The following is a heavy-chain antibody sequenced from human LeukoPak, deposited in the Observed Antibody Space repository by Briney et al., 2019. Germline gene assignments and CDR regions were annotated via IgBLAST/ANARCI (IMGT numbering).Heavy chain of an antibody. J-gene: IGHJ4*02. CDR3: ARRASTYYTFDY. CDR2: IYPGDSDS. D-gene: IGHD3-22*01. V-gene: IGHV5-51*01. Sequence: GESLKISCKGSGYSFITNWIAWVRQEPGKGLEWMGIIYPGDSDSRYSPSFQGQVTISADKSITTAYLQWSSLKASDTAMYYCARRASTYYTFDYWGQGTLVTVSS. CDR1: GYSFITNW.